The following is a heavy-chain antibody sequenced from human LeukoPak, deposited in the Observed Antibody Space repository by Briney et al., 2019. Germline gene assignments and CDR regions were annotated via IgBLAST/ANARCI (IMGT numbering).Heavy chain of an antibody. Sequence: SETLSLTCAVYGGSFSGYYWSWIRQPPGKGLEWIGEINHSGSTNYNPSLKSRVTISVDTSKNQFSLKLSSVTAADTAVYYCARHYYSSMVRGHRFDPWGQGTLVTVSS. J-gene: IGHJ5*02. CDR2: INHSGST. D-gene: IGHD3-10*01. CDR1: GGSFSGYY. CDR3: ARHYYSSMVRGHRFDP. V-gene: IGHV4-34*01.